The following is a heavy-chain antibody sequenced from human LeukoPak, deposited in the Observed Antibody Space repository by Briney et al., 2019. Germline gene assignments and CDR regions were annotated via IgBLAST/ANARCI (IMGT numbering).Heavy chain of an antibody. V-gene: IGHV3-48*03. CDR2: ISSSGSTI. CDR3: ARVLRLWFGELYYSHYMDV. D-gene: IGHD3-10*01. J-gene: IGHJ6*03. Sequence: GGSLRLSCAASGFTFSSYEMNWVRQAPGKGLEWVSYISSSGSTIYYADSVKGRFTISRDNAKNSLYLQMNSLRAEDTAVYYCARVLRLWFGELYYSHYMDVWGKGTTVTISS. CDR1: GFTFSSYE.